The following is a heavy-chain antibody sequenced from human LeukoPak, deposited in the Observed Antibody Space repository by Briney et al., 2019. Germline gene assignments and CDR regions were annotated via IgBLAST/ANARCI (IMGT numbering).Heavy chain of an antibody. D-gene: IGHD6-19*01. CDR3: VRHTTSGSYQVVY. J-gene: IGHJ4*02. V-gene: IGHV4-59*01. CDR2: ITYSGST. Sequence: PSETLSLTCTVSGGSISNYFWSWIRQPPGKGLEWIGYITYSGSTDHNPSLKSRVTISVDASKNQFSLKLTSVTAADTAVYYCVRHTTSGSYQVVYWGQGTLVTVSS. CDR1: GGSISNYF.